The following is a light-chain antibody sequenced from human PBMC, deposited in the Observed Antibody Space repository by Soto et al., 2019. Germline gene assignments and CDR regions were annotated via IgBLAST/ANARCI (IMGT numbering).Light chain of an antibody. CDR2: DAS. CDR3: QQYNSYART. CDR1: QSISSW. V-gene: IGKV1-5*01. J-gene: IGKJ1*01. Sequence: DIQMTQSPSTLSASVGDRVTITCRASQSISSWLAWYQQKPGKAPKLLIYDASSLESGVPSRFSGSRTGTEFNLTISSLQADDFASYCCQQYNSYARTFGQGTKVEIK.